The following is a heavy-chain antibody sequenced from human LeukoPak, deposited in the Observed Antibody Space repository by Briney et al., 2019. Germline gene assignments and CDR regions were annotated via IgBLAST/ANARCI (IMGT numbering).Heavy chain of an antibody. CDR3: AKDIGYYDFWGPYYFDY. D-gene: IGHD3-3*01. CDR2: ISWNSGSI. CDR1: GFTFDDYA. Sequence: SLRLSCAASGFTFDDYAMHWVRQAPGKGLEWVSGISWNSGSIGYADSVKGRFTISRDNAKNSLYLQMNSLRAEDTALYYCAKDIGYYDFWGPYYFDYWGQGTLVTVSS. V-gene: IGHV3-9*01. J-gene: IGHJ4*02.